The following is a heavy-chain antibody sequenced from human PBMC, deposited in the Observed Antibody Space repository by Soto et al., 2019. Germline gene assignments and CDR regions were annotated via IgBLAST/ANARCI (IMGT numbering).Heavy chain of an antibody. J-gene: IGHJ4*02. V-gene: IGHV1-3*01. Sequence: GASVKVSCKASGYAFTSYALHWVRQAPGQRLEWMGWINAGNGKTAYSQKFQGRVTITSDTSANTVYMELSSLTSEDTALYYCTRSAISPYGGLIGPFDYWGQGNLVTVSS. CDR3: TRSAISPYGGLIGPFDY. CDR1: GYAFTSYA. D-gene: IGHD3-16*02. CDR2: INAGNGKT.